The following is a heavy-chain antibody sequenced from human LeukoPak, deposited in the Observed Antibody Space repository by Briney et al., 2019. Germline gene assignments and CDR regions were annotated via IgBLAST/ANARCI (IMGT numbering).Heavy chain of an antibody. D-gene: IGHD3-10*01. Sequence: PGGSLRLSCAASGFTFSSYAMSWVRQAPGKGLEWVSAISGSGGSTYYADSVKGRFTISRDNSKNTLYLQMNGLGAEDTAVYYCAKDHYYYGSGSYFYYFDYWGQGTLVTVSS. CDR1: GFTFSSYA. J-gene: IGHJ4*02. V-gene: IGHV3-23*01. CDR3: AKDHYYYGSGSYFYYFDY. CDR2: ISGSGGST.